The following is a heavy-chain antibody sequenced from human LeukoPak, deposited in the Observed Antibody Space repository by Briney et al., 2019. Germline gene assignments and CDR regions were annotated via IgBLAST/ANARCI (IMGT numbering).Heavy chain of an antibody. J-gene: IGHJ4*02. CDR3: ARDFDYYDSSGYYDY. D-gene: IGHD3-22*01. Sequence: PGGSLRLSCAASGFTFSSYWMSWVRQAPGKGLEWEANIKKDGSEKYYVDSVKGRFTISRDNAKNSLYLQMNSLRAEDTAVYYCARDFDYYDSSGYYDYWGQGTLVTVSS. CDR1: GFTFSSYW. V-gene: IGHV3-7*01. CDR2: IKKDGSEK.